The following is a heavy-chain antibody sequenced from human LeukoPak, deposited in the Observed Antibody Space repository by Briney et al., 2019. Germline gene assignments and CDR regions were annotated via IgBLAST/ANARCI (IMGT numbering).Heavy chain of an antibody. D-gene: IGHD5-12*01. CDR3: ARDGESGYDYPRYFDY. CDR2: ISSSGSII. V-gene: IGHV3-48*03. CDR1: GFTLSRYE. Sequence: TGGSLRLSCAASGFTLSRYEMNWVRQAPGKGLEWVSSISSSGSIIHYADSVKGRFTISRDNDKNSLYLQMNSLRAEDAAVYYCARDGESGYDYPRYFDYWGQGTRVTVSS. J-gene: IGHJ4*02.